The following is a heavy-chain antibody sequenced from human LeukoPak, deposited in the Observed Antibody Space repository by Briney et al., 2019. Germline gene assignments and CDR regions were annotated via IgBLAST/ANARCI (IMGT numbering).Heavy chain of an antibody. D-gene: IGHD6-13*01. Sequence: SETLSLTCTVCGGSISSYYWSWIRQPAGKGLEWIGRIYTSGSTNYNPSLKSRVTMSVDTSKNQFSLKLSSVTAAGTAVYYCARDPGGRSSSWAFDYWGQGTLVTVSS. CDR2: IYTSGST. V-gene: IGHV4-4*07. CDR3: ARDPGGRSSSWAFDY. CDR1: GGSISSYY. J-gene: IGHJ4*02.